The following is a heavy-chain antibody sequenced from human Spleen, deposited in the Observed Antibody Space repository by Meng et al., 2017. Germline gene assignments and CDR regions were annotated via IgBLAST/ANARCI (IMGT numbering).Heavy chain of an antibody. CDR3: AREIEITMVRGVPNYFDY. CDR1: GFTFSSYA. Sequence: GESLKISCAASGFTFSSYAMHWVRQAPGKGLEWVAVISYDGSNKYYADSVKGRFTISRDNSKNTLYLQMNSLRAEDTAVYYRAREIEITMVRGVPNYFDYWGQGTLVTVSS. J-gene: IGHJ4*02. D-gene: IGHD3-10*01. CDR2: ISYDGSNK. V-gene: IGHV3-30*04.